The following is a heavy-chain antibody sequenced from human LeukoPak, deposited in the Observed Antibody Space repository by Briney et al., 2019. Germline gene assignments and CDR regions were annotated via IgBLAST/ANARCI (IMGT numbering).Heavy chain of an antibody. CDR2: IKKDGSDK. CDR1: GFTFSSYA. CDR3: VAGSGWRFDY. J-gene: IGHJ4*02. Sequence: GGSLRLSCAASGFTFSSYAMSWVRQAPGKGLEWVANIKKDGSDKNYLGSVKGRFTISRNNAKNSLYVQMNSLRVEDTAVYYCVAGSGWRFDYWGQGTLVTVSS. D-gene: IGHD6-19*01. V-gene: IGHV3-7*01.